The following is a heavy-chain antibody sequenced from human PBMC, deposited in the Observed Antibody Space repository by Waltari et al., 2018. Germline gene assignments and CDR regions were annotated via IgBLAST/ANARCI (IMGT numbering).Heavy chain of an antibody. CDR2: IYYSGNT. CDR1: GGSISTYN. V-gene: IGHV4-59*01. J-gene: IGHJ4*02. D-gene: IGHD6-19*01. CDR3: ARDLDSSGLFDY. Sequence: QVQLQESGPGLVKPSETLSLTCTVSGGSISTYNWSWIRQPPGKGLEWIGYIYYSGNTNYNPSLKSRVTISVDTSNNQFSLKLSSVTAADTAVYYCARDLDSSGLFDYWGQGTLVTVSS.